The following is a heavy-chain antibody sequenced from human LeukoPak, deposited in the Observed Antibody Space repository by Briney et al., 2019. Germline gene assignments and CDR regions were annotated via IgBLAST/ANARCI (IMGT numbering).Heavy chain of an antibody. CDR3: ARARITMVRGVITFDP. J-gene: IGHJ5*02. Sequence: SETLSLTCSVSGYSISSGYYWSWIRQPPGKGLEWIGEINHSGSTNYNPSLKSRVTISVDTSKNQFSLKLSSVTAADTAVYYCARARITMVRGVITFDPWGQGTLVTVSS. V-gene: IGHV4-38-2*02. CDR1: GYSISSGYY. D-gene: IGHD3-10*01. CDR2: INHSGST.